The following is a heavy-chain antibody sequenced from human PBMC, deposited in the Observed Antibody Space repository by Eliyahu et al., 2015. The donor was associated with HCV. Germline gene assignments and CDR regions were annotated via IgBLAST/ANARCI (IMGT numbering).Heavy chain of an antibody. J-gene: IGHJ4*02. CDR2: ISDSGGST. CDR1: GFTFSRYA. V-gene: IGHV3-23*01. D-gene: IGHD6-6*01. CDR3: AKGSRASRPYYFEF. Sequence: EVQLLESGGGLVQPGQSLRLSCXASGFTFSRYAMSWVRQAPGSGLEGVSAISDSGGSTYSADSVKGRFTISRDNSKNSLDLQMNSLSLEDTAVYFCAKGSRASRPYYFEFWGQGTLVTVSS.